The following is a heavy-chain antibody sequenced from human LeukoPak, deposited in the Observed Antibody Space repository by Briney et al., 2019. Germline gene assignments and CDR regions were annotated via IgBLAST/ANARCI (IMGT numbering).Heavy chain of an antibody. J-gene: IGHJ4*02. D-gene: IGHD3-10*01. CDR3: AREAIGSFDY. CDR2: INAGNGNT. V-gene: IGHV1-3*03. CDR1: GYTFTSYG. Sequence: GASVKVSCKASGYTFTSYGISWVRQAPGQRLEWMGWINAGNGNTKYSQEFQGRVTITRDTSASTAYMELSSLRSEDMAVYYCAREAIGSFDYWGQGTLVTVSS.